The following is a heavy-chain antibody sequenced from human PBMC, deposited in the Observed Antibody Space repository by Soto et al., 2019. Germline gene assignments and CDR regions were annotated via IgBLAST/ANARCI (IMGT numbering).Heavy chain of an antibody. Sequence: QVQLVQSGAEVKKPGSSVKASCKASGGTFSSYAISWVRQAPGQGLEWMGGIIPIFGTANYAQKFQGRVTITADKSTSTAYMALSSLRSEDTAVYYCAHYNTYSSGWYSFPHWGQGSLVTVAS. D-gene: IGHD6-19*01. V-gene: IGHV1-69*06. CDR1: GGTFSSYA. CDR2: IIPIFGTA. CDR3: AHYNTYSSGWYSFPH. J-gene: IGHJ1*01.